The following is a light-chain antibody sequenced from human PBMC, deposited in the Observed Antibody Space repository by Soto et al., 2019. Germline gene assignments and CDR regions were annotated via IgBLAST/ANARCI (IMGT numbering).Light chain of an antibody. CDR1: QSISNW. CDR2: KAS. V-gene: IGKV1-5*03. CDR3: QQYDSSPLT. J-gene: IGKJ4*01. Sequence: DIQMTQSPSTLSASVGDRVTIACRASQSISNWLAWYQQRPGKAPKLLIYKASTLESGVPSRFSGSRSGTEFTLTISSLQTDDFATYYCQQYDSSPLTFGGGTKVDIK.